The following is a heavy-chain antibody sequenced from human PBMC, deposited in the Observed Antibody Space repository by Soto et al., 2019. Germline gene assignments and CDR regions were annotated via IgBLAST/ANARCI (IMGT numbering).Heavy chain of an antibody. CDR1: GFTFSGSA. Sequence: GGSLRLSCAASGFTFSGSAMHWVRQASGKGLEWVGRIRSKANSYATAYAASVKGRFTISRDDSKNTAYLQMNSLKTEDTAVYYCTTVVTPSDAFDIWGQGTMVTVSS. CDR2: IRSKANSYAT. D-gene: IGHD2-21*02. V-gene: IGHV3-73*01. J-gene: IGHJ3*02. CDR3: TTVVTPSDAFDI.